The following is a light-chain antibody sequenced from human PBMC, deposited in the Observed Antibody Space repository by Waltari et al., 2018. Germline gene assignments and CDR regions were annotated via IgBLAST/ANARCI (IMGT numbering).Light chain of an antibody. CDR2: GAS. V-gene: IGKV3-20*01. CDR3: QQYGSSPYT. J-gene: IGKJ2*01. Sequence: EIVLTQSPGTLSLSPGERATLSCRASQSVSSTSLAWYHQKPGQAPRLLIYGASSRATGIPDRFSGSGSGTDFTLNISRLEPEDFAVYYCQQYGSSPYTFGQGTRLQTK. CDR1: QSVSSTS.